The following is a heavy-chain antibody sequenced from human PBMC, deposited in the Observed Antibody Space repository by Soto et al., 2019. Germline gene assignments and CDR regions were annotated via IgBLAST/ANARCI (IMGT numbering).Heavy chain of an antibody. J-gene: IGHJ5*02. CDR3: AREGNYDFWSGDNWFDP. CDR2: ISSSSSYT. V-gene: IGHV3-11*06. CDR1: GFTFSDYY. Sequence: GGSLRLSCAASGFTFSDYYMSWIRQAPGKGLEWVSYISSSSSYTNYADSVKGRFTISRDNAKNSLYLQMNSLRAEDTAVYYCAREGNYDFWSGDNWFDPWGQGTLFTVSS. D-gene: IGHD3-3*01.